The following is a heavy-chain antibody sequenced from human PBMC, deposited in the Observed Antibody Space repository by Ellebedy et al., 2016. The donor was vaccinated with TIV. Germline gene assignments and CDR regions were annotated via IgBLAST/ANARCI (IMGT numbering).Heavy chain of an antibody. Sequence: GESLKISCVASGFTFSNYAMTWVRQAPGKGLEWVSVIFSAADGGETHYADSVKCRFTISRDSSKNTLYLQMNSLRAEEPAVYYCARDAAGNGGKLDYWGQGALVTVSS. J-gene: IGHJ4*02. CDR2: IFSAADGGET. CDR3: ARDAAGNGGKLDY. CDR1: GFTFSNYA. D-gene: IGHD4-23*01. V-gene: IGHV3-23*03.